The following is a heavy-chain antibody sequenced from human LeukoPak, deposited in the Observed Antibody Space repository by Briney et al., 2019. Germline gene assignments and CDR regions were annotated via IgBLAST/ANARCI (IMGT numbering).Heavy chain of an antibody. CDR1: GFTFSSYA. D-gene: IGHD5/OR15-5a*01. Sequence: PGGSLRLSCSASGFTFSSYAMHWVRQAPGKRLEWVAVLWYDGIKEYYADSVKGRFTISRDTSKPTLYLQMESLRSEDTAVYYCARVPTVSTWYFDFWGRGTLVTVSS. J-gene: IGHJ4*02. V-gene: IGHV3-33*08. CDR3: ARVPTVSTWYFDF. CDR2: LWYDGIKE.